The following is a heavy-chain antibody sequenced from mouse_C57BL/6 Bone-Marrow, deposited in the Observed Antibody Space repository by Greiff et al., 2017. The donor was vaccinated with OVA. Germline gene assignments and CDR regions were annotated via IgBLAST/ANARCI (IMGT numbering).Heavy chain of an antibody. J-gene: IGHJ4*01. Sequence: EVHLVESGGGLVKPGGSLKLSCAASGFTFSSYAMSWVRQTPEKRLEWVATISDGGSYTYYPDNVKGRFTISRDNAKNNLYLQMSHLKSEDTAMYYCARDPFFTTVVSYYAMDYWGQGTSVTVSS. D-gene: IGHD1-1*01. CDR1: GFTFSSYA. V-gene: IGHV5-4*01. CDR3: ARDPFFTTVVSYYAMDY. CDR2: ISDGGSYT.